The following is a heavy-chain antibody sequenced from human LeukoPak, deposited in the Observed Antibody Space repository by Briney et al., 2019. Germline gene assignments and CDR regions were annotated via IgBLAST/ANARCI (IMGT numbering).Heavy chain of an antibody. CDR3: EIYTGYDSF. D-gene: IGHD5-12*01. Sequence: GASVKVSCKASGYTFTSYDITWVRQAPGQGLEWMGWMSPDSGYTGYAQTFQGRVSLTRNTSVSTAFMELSSLRSEDTAVYYCEIYTGYDSFWGQGTLVTVSS. CDR2: MSPDSGYT. CDR1: GYTFTSYD. J-gene: IGHJ4*02. V-gene: IGHV1-8*01.